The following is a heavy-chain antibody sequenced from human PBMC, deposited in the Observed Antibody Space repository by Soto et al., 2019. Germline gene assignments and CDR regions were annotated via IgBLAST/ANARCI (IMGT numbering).Heavy chain of an antibody. J-gene: IGHJ4*02. D-gene: IGHD5-18*01. Sequence: GGSLRLSCAASGFTFDDYAMHWVRQAPGKGLEWVSGISWNSGSIGYADSVKGRFTISRDNAKNSLYLQMNRLRAEDTALYYCAKDSVTGGYSYGSIDYWGQGTLVTVSS. CDR1: GFTFDDYA. CDR3: AKDSVTGGYSYGSIDY. CDR2: ISWNSGSI. V-gene: IGHV3-9*01.